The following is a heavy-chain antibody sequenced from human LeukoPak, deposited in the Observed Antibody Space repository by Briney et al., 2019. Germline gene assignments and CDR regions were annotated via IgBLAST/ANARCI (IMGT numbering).Heavy chain of an antibody. J-gene: IGHJ5*02. CDR2: ISAYNGNT. Sequence: GASVKVSCKASGYTFTTYGINWVRHAPGQWLEWMGWISAYNGNTNYAQNLQGRVTLTTDTSAITAYMELRSLRSDDTAVYYCARDLIAARPGWFDPWGQGTLVSVSS. CDR3: ARDLIAARPGWFDP. D-gene: IGHD6-6*01. CDR1: GYTFTTYG. V-gene: IGHV1-18*01.